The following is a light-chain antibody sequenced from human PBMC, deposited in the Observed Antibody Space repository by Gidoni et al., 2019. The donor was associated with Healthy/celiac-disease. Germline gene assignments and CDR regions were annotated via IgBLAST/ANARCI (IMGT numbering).Light chain of an antibody. J-gene: IGLJ2*01. CDR2: EVS. Sequence: SALTQPASVSGSPGQSLTLSCTGTSSDVGGYNYVSWYQQHPGKAPKLMIYEVSNRPSGVSNRFYGSKSGNTASLTISGLQAEDEADYYCSSDTSSSTLLFGGGTKLTVL. V-gene: IGLV2-14*01. CDR1: SSDVGGYNY. CDR3: SSDTSSSTLL.